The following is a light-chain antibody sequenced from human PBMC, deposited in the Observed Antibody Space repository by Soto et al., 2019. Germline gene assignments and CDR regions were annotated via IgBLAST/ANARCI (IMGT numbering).Light chain of an antibody. J-gene: IGKJ5*01. CDR1: ESVRSK. CDR2: GSS. Sequence: EIVMTQSPVTLSVSPGEGVALSCRASESVRSKVAWYQQKPGQAPRLLIYGSSTRATGIPDRFRGSGSGTEYTLTIISLQSEDFAVYYCQQYNSWPPITFGQGTRLEIK. CDR3: QQYNSWPPIT. V-gene: IGKV3-15*01.